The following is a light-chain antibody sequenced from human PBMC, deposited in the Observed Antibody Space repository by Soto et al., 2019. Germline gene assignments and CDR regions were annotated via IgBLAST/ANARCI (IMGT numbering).Light chain of an antibody. CDR2: GAS. V-gene: IGKV3-20*01. Sequence: EIVLTQSPGTLSLSPGERATLSCRASQSVSSSYLAWYQQKPGQAPRLLIYGASSRATGIPDRFSGSGSGTAFTLTISRLEPEDVAVYYCQQYGSSPALTFGGGTKVEIK. J-gene: IGKJ4*01. CDR1: QSVSSSY. CDR3: QQYGSSPALT.